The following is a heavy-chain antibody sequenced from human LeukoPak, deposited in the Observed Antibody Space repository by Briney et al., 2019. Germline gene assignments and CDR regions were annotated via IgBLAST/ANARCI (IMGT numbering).Heavy chain of an antibody. Sequence: ASVKVSCKASGYTFTCYYMHWVRQAPGQGLEWMGWINPNSGGTNYAQKFQGWVTMTRDTSISTAYMELSRLRSDDTAVYYCARAVARGDYALYYYYGMDVWGQGTTVTVSS. J-gene: IGHJ6*02. CDR3: ARAVARGDYALYYYYGMDV. V-gene: IGHV1-2*04. CDR1: GYTFTCYY. CDR2: INPNSGGT. D-gene: IGHD4-17*01.